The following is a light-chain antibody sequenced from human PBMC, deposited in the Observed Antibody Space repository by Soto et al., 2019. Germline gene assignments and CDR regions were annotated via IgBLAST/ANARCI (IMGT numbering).Light chain of an antibody. CDR3: QQYNNWIT. Sequence: EIVLTQSPGTLSLSPGERATLSCRASQSVSSSYLAWYQQKPGQAPRLLIYGASNRATGIPDRFSGSGSGTDFTLTISRLEPEDFAVYYCQQYNNWITFGQGTRLEIK. CDR1: QSVSSSY. CDR2: GAS. V-gene: IGKV3-20*01. J-gene: IGKJ5*01.